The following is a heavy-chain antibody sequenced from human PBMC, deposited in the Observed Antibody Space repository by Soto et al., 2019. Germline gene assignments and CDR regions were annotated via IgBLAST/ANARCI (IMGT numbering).Heavy chain of an antibody. Sequence: GGCLRLSCAAGVFTFSSYGMHWVRQAPGKGLEWVAVIWYDGSNKYYADSVKGRFTISRDNSKNTLYLQMNSLRAEDTAVYYCARDQGNIVGATRAFDIWGQGTMVTVSS. CDR3: ARDQGNIVGATRAFDI. D-gene: IGHD1-26*01. CDR1: VFTFSSYG. CDR2: IWYDGSNK. V-gene: IGHV3-33*01. J-gene: IGHJ3*02.